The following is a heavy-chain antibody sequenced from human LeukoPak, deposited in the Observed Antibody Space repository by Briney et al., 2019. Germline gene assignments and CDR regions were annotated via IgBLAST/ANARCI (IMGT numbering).Heavy chain of an antibody. CDR2: IKEGGSEK. D-gene: IGHD3-22*01. CDR3: ARKDSSPRTFDY. CDR1: GFNLSSYW. V-gene: IGHV3-7*01. J-gene: IGHJ4*02. Sequence: GGALRLSCAASGFNLSSYWMSWVRQGQGKGLEWGANIKEGGSEKKYVDSVKGRFTISRDNANNSLYLQMNSLRAEDTAVYYCARKDSSPRTFDYWGQGTLVTVSS.